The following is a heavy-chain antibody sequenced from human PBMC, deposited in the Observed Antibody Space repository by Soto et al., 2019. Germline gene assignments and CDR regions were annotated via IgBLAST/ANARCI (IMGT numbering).Heavy chain of an antibody. Sequence: PSETLSLTCAVSGGSISSGGYSWSWIRQPPGKGLEWIGYIYYSGSTYYNPSLKSRVTISVDTSKNQFSLKLSSVTAADTAVYYCARASDSSVHNFDYWGQGTLVTVSS. J-gene: IGHJ4*02. CDR2: IYYSGST. CDR1: GGSISSGGYS. V-gene: IGHV4-30-2*05. CDR3: ARASDSSVHNFDY. D-gene: IGHD3-22*01.